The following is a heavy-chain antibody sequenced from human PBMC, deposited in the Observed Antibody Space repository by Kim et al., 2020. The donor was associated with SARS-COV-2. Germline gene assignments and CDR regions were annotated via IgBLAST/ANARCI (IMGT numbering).Heavy chain of an antibody. J-gene: IGHJ4*02. D-gene: IGHD5-12*01. CDR3: ASSDSGYDFGCDY. CDR2: INPNSGGT. Sequence: ASVKVSCKASGYTFTGYYMHWVRQAPGQGLEWMGWINPNSGGTNYAQKFQGRVTMTRDTSISTAYMELSRLRSDDTAVYYCASSDSGYDFGCDYWGQGTLVTVSS. V-gene: IGHV1-2*02. CDR1: GYTFTGYY.